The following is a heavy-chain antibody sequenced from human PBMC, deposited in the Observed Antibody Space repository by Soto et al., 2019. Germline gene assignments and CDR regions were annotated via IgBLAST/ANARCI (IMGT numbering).Heavy chain of an antibody. V-gene: IGHV3-23*01. D-gene: IGHD3-22*01. CDR1: GLIFSGSA. Sequence: PGGSLRLSCAAPGLIFSGSAIHWVRQAPGKGLEWVSGPSGSGRSIYYVDPVKGRCTISRDNSKNTLYLQVTSLSVEDAAVYYCAKGAWIVVLTTPFDYWGQGILVTVSS. CDR2: PSGSGRSI. J-gene: IGHJ4*02. CDR3: AKGAWIVVLTTPFDY.